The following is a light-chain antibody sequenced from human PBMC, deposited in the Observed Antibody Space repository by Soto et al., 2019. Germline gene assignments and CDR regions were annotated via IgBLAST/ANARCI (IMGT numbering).Light chain of an antibody. CDR1: SSDVGGYNY. J-gene: IGLJ3*02. CDR3: CSYAGSYTWV. Sequence: QSVLTQPRSVSGSPGQSVTISCTGTSSDVGGYNYVSWHQQHPGKAPKLMIYDVSKRPSGVPDRFSGSKSGNRASLTISGLQAEDEAEYYCCSYAGSYTWVFGGGTKLTVL. V-gene: IGLV2-11*01. CDR2: DVS.